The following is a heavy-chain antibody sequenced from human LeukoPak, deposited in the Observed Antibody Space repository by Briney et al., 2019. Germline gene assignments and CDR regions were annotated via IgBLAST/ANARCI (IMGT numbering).Heavy chain of an antibody. J-gene: IGHJ3*01. Sequence: SETLSLTCTVSGDSIRSHYCAWIRQSPGKGLEWIGHIYNSATTDYNPSFKSRVTISLDTCKKQFSLKMTSVTALDSAVYYCARGGEGYNDDAFEVWGLGTAVTVSS. CDR2: IYNSATT. D-gene: IGHD5-24*01. V-gene: IGHV4-59*11. CDR1: GDSIRSHY. CDR3: ARGGEGYNDDAFEV.